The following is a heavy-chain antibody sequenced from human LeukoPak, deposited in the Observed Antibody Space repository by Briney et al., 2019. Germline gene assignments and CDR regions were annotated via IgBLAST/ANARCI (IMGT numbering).Heavy chain of an antibody. CDR1: GFTFSSYS. CDR3: AKGPVGATRHFDY. V-gene: IGHV3-21*01. J-gene: IGHJ4*02. Sequence: GGSLRLSCAASGFTFSSYSMNWVRQAPGKGLDWVSSISSSSSYIYYADSVKGRFTISRDNAKNSMYLQMNSLRAEDTAVYYCAKGPVGATRHFDYWGQGTQVTVSS. D-gene: IGHD1-26*01. CDR2: ISSSSSYI.